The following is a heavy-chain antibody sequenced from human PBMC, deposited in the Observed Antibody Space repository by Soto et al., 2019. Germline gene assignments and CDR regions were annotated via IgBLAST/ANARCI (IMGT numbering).Heavy chain of an antibody. CDR1: GLNFDDFA. CDR2: ITWNSRVL. CDR3: AKGRYDFWSPYYFDS. V-gene: IGHV3-9*01. J-gene: IGHJ4*02. D-gene: IGHD3-3*01. Sequence: GGSLRLSCVGTGLNFDDFAMHWVRQAPGKGLEWVSGITWNSRVLAYADSVKGRSTISRDNARNSLYLQMDSLRDEDTALYYCAKGRYDFWSPYYFDSWGQGTLVTVS.